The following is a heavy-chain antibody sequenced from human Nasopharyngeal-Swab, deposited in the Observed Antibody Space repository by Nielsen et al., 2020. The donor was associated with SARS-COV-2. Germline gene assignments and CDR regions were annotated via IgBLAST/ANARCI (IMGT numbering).Heavy chain of an antibody. CDR3: ARCSGGSCYYFDY. D-gene: IGHD2-15*01. V-gene: IGHV3-48*04. Sequence: GESLKISCAASGFTFSSYSMNWVRQAPGKGLEWVSYISSSSSTIYYADSVKGRFTISRDNAKNSLYLQMNSLRAKDTAVYYCARCSGGSCYYFDYWGQGTLVTVSS. CDR1: GFTFSSYS. CDR2: ISSSSSTI. J-gene: IGHJ4*02.